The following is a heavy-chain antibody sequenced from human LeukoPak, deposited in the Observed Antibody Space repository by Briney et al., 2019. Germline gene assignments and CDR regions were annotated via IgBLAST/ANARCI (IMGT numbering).Heavy chain of an antibody. V-gene: IGHV4-4*07. CDR1: GGSISSYY. J-gene: IGHJ4*02. CDR2: ISTSGST. Sequence: PSETLSLTCTVSGGSISSYYWSWIRQPAGKGLESIGHISTSGSTNYNPSLKSRVTISVDTSKNQFSLKLSSVTAADTAVYYGARHALLLWFGESDYYFDYWGQGTLVTVSS. CDR3: ARHALLLWFGESDYYFDY. D-gene: IGHD3-10*01.